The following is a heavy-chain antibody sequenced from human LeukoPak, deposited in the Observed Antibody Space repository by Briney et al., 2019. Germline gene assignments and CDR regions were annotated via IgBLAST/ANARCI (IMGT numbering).Heavy chain of an antibody. CDR1: GFTFSSYA. V-gene: IGHV3-23*01. J-gene: IGHJ3*02. D-gene: IGHD3-22*01. CDR2: ISGSGGST. Sequence: LPGGSLRLSCAASGFTFSSYAMSWVRQAPGKGLEWASTISGSGGSTYYADSVKGRFTISRDNPKNTLYLQMSSLRAEDTAVYYCARNYYDSSGYYPDAFDIWGQGTMVTVSS. CDR3: ARNYYDSSGYYPDAFDI.